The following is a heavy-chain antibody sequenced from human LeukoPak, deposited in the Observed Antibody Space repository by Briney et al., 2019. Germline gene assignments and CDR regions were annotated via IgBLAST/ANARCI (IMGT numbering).Heavy chain of an antibody. Sequence: SETLSLTCTVSGGSISSSDYYWGWLRQPPGQGLEWIASIYYSGSTYYSPSLKSRVTISKDTSKNQFSLKLNSVTAADTAVYYCARGNWNYNWFDPWGQGTLVTVSS. CDR3: ARGNWNYNWFDP. J-gene: IGHJ5*02. CDR2: IYYSGST. D-gene: IGHD1-7*01. CDR1: GGSISSSDYY. V-gene: IGHV4-39*01.